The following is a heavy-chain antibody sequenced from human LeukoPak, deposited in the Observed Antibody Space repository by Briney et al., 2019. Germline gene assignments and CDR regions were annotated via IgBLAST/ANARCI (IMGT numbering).Heavy chain of an antibody. CDR3: ARRVTTGGVDY. CDR1: GYTFTSYY. J-gene: IGHJ4*02. Sequence: ASVKVSCKASGYTFTSYYIHWVRQAPGQGLEWMGIINPSGGTTAYAQKLQGRVTMTRDTSTTTVYRELSSLRSEDTAVYYCARRVTTGGVDYWGQGTLVTVSS. V-gene: IGHV1-46*03. D-gene: IGHD3-22*01. CDR2: INPSGGTT.